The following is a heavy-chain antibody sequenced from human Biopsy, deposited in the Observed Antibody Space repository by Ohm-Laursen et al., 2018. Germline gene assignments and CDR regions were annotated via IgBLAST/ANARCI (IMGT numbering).Heavy chain of an antibody. J-gene: IGHJ6*02. CDR2: ISWNGGSS. D-gene: IGHD2-21*01. CDR1: GFTFDDFG. CDR3: AKDISIGGFAISYYYGMDV. Sequence: SLRLSCAASGFTFDDFGMHWVRQAPGKGLEWVSSISWNGGSSGYADSVKGRFTISRDNARKSLYLQMNGLRPEDTALYYCAKDISIGGFAISYYYGMDVWGQGTTVTVSS. V-gene: IGHV3-9*01.